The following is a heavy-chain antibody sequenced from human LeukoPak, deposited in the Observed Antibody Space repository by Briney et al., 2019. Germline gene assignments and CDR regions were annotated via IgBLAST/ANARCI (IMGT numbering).Heavy chain of an antibody. Sequence: SSETLSLTCTVSGGSISSYYWSWIRQPPGKGLEWIGYIYYSGSTNYNPSLKSRVTISVDTSKNQFSLKLSSVTAADTAVYYRARVVRARYYFDYWGQGTLVTVSS. CDR3: ARVVRARYYFDY. CDR2: IYYSGST. D-gene: IGHD2-21*01. J-gene: IGHJ4*02. V-gene: IGHV4-59*01. CDR1: GGSISSYY.